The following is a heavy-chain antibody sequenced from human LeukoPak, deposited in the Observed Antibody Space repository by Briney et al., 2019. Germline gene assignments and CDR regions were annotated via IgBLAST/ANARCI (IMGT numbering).Heavy chain of an antibody. CDR1: GFTFSSYA. CDR3: VKPLVSRYFDWLLHS. V-gene: IGHV3-64D*06. Sequence: GGSLRLSCSASGFTFSSYAMHWVRQAPGKGLEYVSTISTDGGSTYYADSVKGRFTISRDNSKDSLYLQMTSLRPEDTAMYYCVKPLVSRYFDWLLHSWGQGTLVTVSS. J-gene: IGHJ5*02. CDR2: ISTDGGST. D-gene: IGHD3-9*01.